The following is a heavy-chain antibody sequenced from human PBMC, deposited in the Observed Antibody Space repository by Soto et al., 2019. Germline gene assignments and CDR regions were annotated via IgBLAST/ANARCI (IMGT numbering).Heavy chain of an antibody. J-gene: IGHJ5*02. V-gene: IGHV3-23*01. CDR2: ITGSGGST. CDR1: GFTFGNHA. CDR3: AKGYVRGNMIINS. Sequence: GGSLRLSCAVSGFTFGNHAMSWVRQAPGKGLQWVSAITGSGGSTYHADSAKGRFTISRDNSKNILYLQMNSLRAEDTAVYFCAKGYVRGNMIINSWGQGTRVTVSS. D-gene: IGHD3-10*02.